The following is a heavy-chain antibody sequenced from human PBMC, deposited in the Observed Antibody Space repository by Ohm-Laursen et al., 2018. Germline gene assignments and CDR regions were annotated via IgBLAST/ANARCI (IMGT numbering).Heavy chain of an antibody. CDR2: IVVGSGST. J-gene: IGHJ5*02. V-gene: IGHV1-58*02. D-gene: IGHD3-22*01. CDR1: GFTFTTST. CDR3: AAETDYHYSSGGFGFDP. Sequence: ASVKVSCKASGFTFTTSTMQWVRQARGRRLEWIGWIVVGSGSTNYAQTFEERVTITRDTPTSTAYMELSSLRSEDTAVYYCAAETDYHYSSGGFGFDPWGQGTLVTVSS.